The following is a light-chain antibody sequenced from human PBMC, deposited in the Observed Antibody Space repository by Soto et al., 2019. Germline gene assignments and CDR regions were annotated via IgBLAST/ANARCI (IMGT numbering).Light chain of an antibody. CDR3: QHYGNSAWT. Sequence: EIVLTQSPGTLSLSPGERATLSCRASQNVRSPYLAWYQQKPGQAPRLLIYAASSRAAGIPDRFSGSGSGTAFTLTISRLEPEDGAGYYGQHYGNSAWTFGQGTKVEI. CDR2: AAS. V-gene: IGKV3-20*01. CDR1: QNVRSPY. J-gene: IGKJ1*01.